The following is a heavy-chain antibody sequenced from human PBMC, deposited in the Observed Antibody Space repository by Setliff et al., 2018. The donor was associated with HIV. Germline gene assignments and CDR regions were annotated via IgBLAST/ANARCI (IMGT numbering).Heavy chain of an antibody. J-gene: IGHJ1*01. CDR1: GFTFSSYG. Sequence: GGSLRLSCAASGFTFSSYGMNWVRQAPGKGLEWVAVMSYDGSNKYYADSVKGRFTISRDNPKNTLYLQMNSLRAEDTALYFCAKDKNKALSSGSPFQHWGQGTLVTVSS. V-gene: IGHV3-30*18. D-gene: IGHD3-22*01. CDR2: MSYDGSNK. CDR3: AKDKNKALSSGSPFQH.